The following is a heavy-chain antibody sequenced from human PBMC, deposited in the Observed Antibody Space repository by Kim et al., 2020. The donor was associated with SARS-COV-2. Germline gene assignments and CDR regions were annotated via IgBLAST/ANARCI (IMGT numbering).Heavy chain of an antibody. V-gene: IGHV3-23*01. CDR3: AKLVPILEWLFVDIVNYGRDV. J-gene: IGHJ6*02. CDR2: ISGSGGST. Sequence: GGSLRLSCAASGFTFSSYDMSWVRQAPGKGLEWVSAISGSGGSTYYADSVKGRFTISRDNSKNTLYLQMNSLRAEDTAVYYCAKLVPILEWLFVDIVNYGRDVWGQGTALTVS. D-gene: IGHD3-3*01. CDR1: GFTFSSYD.